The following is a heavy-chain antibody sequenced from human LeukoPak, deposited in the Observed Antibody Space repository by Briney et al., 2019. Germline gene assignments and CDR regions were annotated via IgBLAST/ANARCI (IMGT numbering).Heavy chain of an antibody. D-gene: IGHD1-26*01. J-gene: IGHJ4*02. Sequence: SVKVSCKASGGTFSSYAISWVRQAPGQGLEWMGRIIPIFGTANYAQKLQGRVTMTTDTSTSTAYMELRSLRSDDTAVYYCAREYSGSYYLGPNFDYWGQGTLVTVSS. CDR2: IIPIFGTA. CDR1: GGTFSSYA. CDR3: AREYSGSYYLGPNFDY. V-gene: IGHV1-69*05.